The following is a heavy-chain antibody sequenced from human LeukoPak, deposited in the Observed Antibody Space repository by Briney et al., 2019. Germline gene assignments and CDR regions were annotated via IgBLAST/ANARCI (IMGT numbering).Heavy chain of an antibody. CDR2: ISGSGGST. D-gene: IGHD3-16*01. CDR3: AKVGFQYDYVWGSYFAAGGFDY. CDR1: GFTFSSYG. J-gene: IGHJ4*02. V-gene: IGHV3-23*01. Sequence: GGSLRLSCAASGFTFSSYGMSWVRQAPGKGLEWVSAISGSGGSTYYADSVKGRFTISRDNSKNTLYLQMNSLRAEDTAVYYCAKVGFQYDYVWGSYFAAGGFDYWGQGTLVTVSS.